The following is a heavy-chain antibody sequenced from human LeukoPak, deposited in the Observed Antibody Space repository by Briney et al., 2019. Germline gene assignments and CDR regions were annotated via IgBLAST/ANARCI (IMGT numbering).Heavy chain of an antibody. CDR2: VLPGGVT. CDR3: VRGRDYDTYFDY. D-gene: IGHD3-22*01. CDR1: GFSVRANH. J-gene: IGHJ4*02. Sequence: GGSLRLSCAVSGFSVRANHMAWVRQGPGKGLEWVSVVLPGGVTHYTDSLKDRFTISTDNSNNILYLQLDSLRAEDTALYYCVRGRDYDTYFDYWGRGTLVTVSS. V-gene: IGHV3-53*01.